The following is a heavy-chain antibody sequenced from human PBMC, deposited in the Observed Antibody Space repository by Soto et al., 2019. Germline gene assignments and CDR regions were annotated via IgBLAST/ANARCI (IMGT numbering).Heavy chain of an antibody. Sequence: QVQLVQSGAEVKKPGASVKVSCKASGYTFTSYYMHWVRQAPGQGLEWMGIINPSGGSTSYAQKFQGRVTMTRDTSTSTVYMELSSLRSEDTAVYYCARGDGIVGATSEKVYDYWGQGTLVTVSS. J-gene: IGHJ4*02. CDR2: INPSGGST. CDR3: ARGDGIVGATSEKVYDY. V-gene: IGHV1-46*01. D-gene: IGHD1-26*01. CDR1: GYTFTSYY.